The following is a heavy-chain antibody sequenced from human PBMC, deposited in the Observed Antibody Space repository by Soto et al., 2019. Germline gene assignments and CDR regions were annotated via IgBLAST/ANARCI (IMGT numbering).Heavy chain of an antibody. CDR2: ISSASSYT. D-gene: IGHD3-10*01. CDR3: ARTGSGNFDF. V-gene: IGHV3-11*05. CDR1: GFIFSDYY. Sequence: QVQLVESGGGLVKPGGSLRLSCAASGFIFSDYYMSWIRQAPGRGLEWVSSISSASSYTDHAESVKGRFTVSRDNAKNSLYLQMNSLRAEDTAVYYCARTGSGNFDFWGQGALVTVSS. J-gene: IGHJ4*02.